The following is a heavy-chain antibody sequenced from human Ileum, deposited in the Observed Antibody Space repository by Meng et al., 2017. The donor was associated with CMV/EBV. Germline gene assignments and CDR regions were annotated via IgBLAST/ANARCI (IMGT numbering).Heavy chain of an antibody. D-gene: IGHD2-2*02. J-gene: IGHJ6*02. CDR2: IKQDGTEK. CDR3: ARGGVPAAIGYYGMDV. CDR1: GFTFNTYG. V-gene: IGHV3-7*01. Sequence: GGSLRLSCAASGFTFNTYGMSWVRQAPGKGLEWVANIKQDGTEKYSVDSVKGRFTISRDNAKNSLYLQMNNLRADDTAVYYCARGGVPAAIGYYGMDVWGQGTTVTVSS.